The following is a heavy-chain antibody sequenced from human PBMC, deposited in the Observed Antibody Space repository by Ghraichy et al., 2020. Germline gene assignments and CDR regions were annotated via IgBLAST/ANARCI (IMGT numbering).Heavy chain of an antibody. CDR1: GFTFSSYA. Sequence: GGSLRLSCAASGFTFSSYAMSWVRQAPGKGLEWVSAISGSGGSTYYADSVKGRFTISRDNSKNTLYLQMNSLRAEDTAVYYCAKDAITAAGAFPSVWAAKRSSGWFDPWGQGTLVTVSS. CDR2: ISGSGGST. J-gene: IGHJ5*02. CDR3: AKDAITAAGAFPSVWAAKRSSGWFDP. D-gene: IGHD6-13*01. V-gene: IGHV3-23*01.